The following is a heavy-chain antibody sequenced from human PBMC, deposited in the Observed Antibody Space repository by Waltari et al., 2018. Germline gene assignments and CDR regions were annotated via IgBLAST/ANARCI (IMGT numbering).Heavy chain of an antibody. CDR3: ASALVPAAPRDYYYYYMDV. Sequence: QVQLQESGPGLVKPSETLSLTCTVSGGSISSYYWSWIRQPPGKGLEWIGYIYYSGSTNYNPSLKSRVTRAVDTSKNQFSLKLSSVTAADTAVYYCASALVPAAPRDYYYYYMDVWGKGTTVTISS. V-gene: IGHV4-59*01. CDR1: GGSISSYY. CDR2: IYYSGST. J-gene: IGHJ6*03. D-gene: IGHD2-2*01.